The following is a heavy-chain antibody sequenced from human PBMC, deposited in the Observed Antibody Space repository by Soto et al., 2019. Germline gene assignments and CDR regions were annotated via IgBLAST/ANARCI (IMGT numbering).Heavy chain of an antibody. D-gene: IGHD4-17*01. CDR1: GYTFTSHD. J-gene: IGHJ4*02. CDR3: ARWDYGVYARFDY. CDR2: MNPNSGNT. Sequence: QVQLVQSGTEVKKPGASVKVSCKASGYTFTSHDINWVRQATGQGLEWMGWMNPNSGNTGYAQKFQGRVTMTRHTSISTAYMELSSLRSEDTAVYYCARWDYGVYARFDYWGQGTLVTVSS. V-gene: IGHV1-8*01.